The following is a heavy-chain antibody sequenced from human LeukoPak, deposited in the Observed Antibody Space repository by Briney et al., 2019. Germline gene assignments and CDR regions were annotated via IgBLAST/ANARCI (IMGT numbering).Heavy chain of an antibody. V-gene: IGHV4-39*07. D-gene: IGHD1-14*01. CDR1: GDSVTSSSYS. J-gene: IGHJ6*03. CDR2: INHSGST. Sequence: SETLSLTCTVSGDSVTSSSYSWGWIRQSPGKGLEWIGEINHSGSTNYNPSLKSRVTISVDTSKNQFSLKLSSVTAADTAVYYCARRYYYYYYMDVWGKGTTVTISS. CDR3: ARRYYYYYYMDV.